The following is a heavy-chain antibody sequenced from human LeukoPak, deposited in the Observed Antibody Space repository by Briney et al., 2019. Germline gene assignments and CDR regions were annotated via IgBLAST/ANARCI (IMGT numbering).Heavy chain of an antibody. CDR1: GGSISSYY. J-gene: IGHJ5*02. CDR2: IYYSGST. V-gene: IGHV4-59*12. CDR3: AREGRHYYDSSGLSARFDP. Sequence: SETLSLTCTVSGGSISSYYWSWIRQPPGKGLEWIGYIYYSGSTNYNPSLKSRVTISVDTSKNQFSLKLSSVTAADTAVYYCAREGRHYYDSSGLSARFDPWGQGTLVTVSS. D-gene: IGHD3-22*01.